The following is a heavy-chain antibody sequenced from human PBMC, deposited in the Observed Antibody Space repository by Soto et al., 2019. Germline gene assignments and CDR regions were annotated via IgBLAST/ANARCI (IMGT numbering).Heavy chain of an antibody. CDR1: GGSVSPYY. Sequence: SETLSLTCTVSGGSVSPYYWSWIRQPPGKGLEWIGYIYSFGSINYNASLESRVSMSVDTSKNQVSLKLTSVTVADTAVYYCARPKSTVTILYYWGQGTLVTVS. J-gene: IGHJ4*02. CDR2: IYSFGSI. CDR3: ARPKSTVTILYY. V-gene: IGHV4-4*09. D-gene: IGHD4-17*01.